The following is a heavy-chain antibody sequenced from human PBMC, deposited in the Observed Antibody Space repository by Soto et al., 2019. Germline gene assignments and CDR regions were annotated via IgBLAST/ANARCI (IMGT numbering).Heavy chain of an antibody. CDR3: ASPLGYCSGGSCANWFDP. CDR2: IYYSGST. V-gene: IGHV4-39*01. D-gene: IGHD2-15*01. CDR1: GGSISSSSYY. J-gene: IGHJ5*02. Sequence: QLQLQESGPGLVKPSETLSLTCTVSGGSISSSSYYWGWIRQPPGKGLEWIGSIYYSGSTYYNPSLKSRVTISVDTSKNQFSLKLSSVTAADTAVYYCASPLGYCSGGSCANWFDPWGQGTLVTVSS.